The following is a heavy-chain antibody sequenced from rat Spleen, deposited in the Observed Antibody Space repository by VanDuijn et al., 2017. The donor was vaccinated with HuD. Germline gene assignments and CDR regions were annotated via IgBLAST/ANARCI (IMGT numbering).Heavy chain of an antibody. CDR2: ISTGGGNT. D-gene: IGHD1-11*01. CDR1: GFTYSNYV. V-gene: IGHV5S13*01. Sequence: EVQLVESGGGLVQPGRSLKLSCAASGFTYSNYVMAWVRQAPTKGLEWVASISTGGGNTYYRDSVKGRFTISRDNAKNTLYLQMDSLRSEDTATYYCAKDDYGVMDAWGQGASVTVSS. CDR3: AKDDYGVMDA. J-gene: IGHJ4*01.